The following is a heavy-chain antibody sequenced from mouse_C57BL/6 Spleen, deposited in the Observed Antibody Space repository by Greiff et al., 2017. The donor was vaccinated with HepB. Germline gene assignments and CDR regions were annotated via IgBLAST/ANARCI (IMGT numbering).Heavy chain of an antibody. V-gene: IGHV1-19*01. CDR1: GYTFTDYY. D-gene: IGHD4-1*01. CDR2: INPYNGGT. Sequence: EVQLQQSGPVLVKPGASVKMSCKASGYTFTDYYMNWVKQSHGKSLEWIGVINPYNGGTSYNQKFKGKATLTVDKSSSTAYMELNSLTSEDSAVYYCAIHWEGFAYWGQGTLVTVSA. J-gene: IGHJ3*01. CDR3: AIHWEGFAY.